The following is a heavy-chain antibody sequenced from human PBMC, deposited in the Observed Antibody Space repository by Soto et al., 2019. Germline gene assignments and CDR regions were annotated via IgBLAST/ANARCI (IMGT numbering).Heavy chain of an antibody. Sequence: SETLSLTCTVPGGSVNIGTYYWSWIRQPPGKGLEWIGFIHYSGSTNYNPSLKSRVAMSVDTSKNQFSLKLTSVNAADTAVYYCARAPAGDCISTSCYAFDYWGQGTLVTVS. CDR1: GGSVNIGTYY. V-gene: IGHV4-61*01. CDR3: ARAPAGDCISTSCYAFDY. CDR2: IHYSGST. J-gene: IGHJ4*02. D-gene: IGHD2-2*01.